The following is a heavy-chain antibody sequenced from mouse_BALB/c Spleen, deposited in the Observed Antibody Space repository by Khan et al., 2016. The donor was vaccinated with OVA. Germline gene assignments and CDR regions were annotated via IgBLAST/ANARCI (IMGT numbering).Heavy chain of an antibody. V-gene: IGHV9-4*02. J-gene: IGHJ4*01. CDR3: ARGGAAYYRNDGGAREY. D-gene: IGHD2-14*01. CDR1: GYTFTTAG. Sequence: QIQLVQSGPELKKPGETVRISCKASGYTFTTAGIPWVQKMPGKGLKWIGWINTHFGVPKSAEDFKGRFAFFLEISVNITYFQITNLRNEDTATYYCARGGAAYYRNDGGAREYWGQGTSVTVSS. CDR2: INTHFGVP.